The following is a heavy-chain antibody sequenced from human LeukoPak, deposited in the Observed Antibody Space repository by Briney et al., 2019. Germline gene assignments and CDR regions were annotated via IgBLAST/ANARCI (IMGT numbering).Heavy chain of an antibody. D-gene: IGHD3-22*01. J-gene: IGHJ6*02. CDR2: FDPEDGET. Sequence: ASVKVSCKVSGYTLTELSMHWVRQAPGKGLEWMGGFDPEDGETIYAQKFQGRVTMTEDTSTDTAYMELSSLRSEDTAVYYCATAYYDRRGPGVYDMDVWGQGTTVTVSS. V-gene: IGHV1-24*01. CDR3: ATAYYDRRGPGVYDMDV. CDR1: GYTLTELS.